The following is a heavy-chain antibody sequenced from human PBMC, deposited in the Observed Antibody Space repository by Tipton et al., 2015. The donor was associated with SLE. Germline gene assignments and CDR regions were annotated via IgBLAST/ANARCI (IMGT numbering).Heavy chain of an antibody. CDR2: IPYDGSNK. CDR3: VKDNSDCGGDCFHFDY. Sequence: SLRLSCAASGFTLSSYGMDWVRQAPGKGLEWVAFIPYDGSNKYYADSVKGRFTISRDNSKNTLYLQMNSLRAEDTAVYYCVKDNSDCGGDCFHFDYWGQGTLVTVSS. CDR1: GFTLSSYG. J-gene: IGHJ4*02. D-gene: IGHD2-21*01. V-gene: IGHV3-30*02.